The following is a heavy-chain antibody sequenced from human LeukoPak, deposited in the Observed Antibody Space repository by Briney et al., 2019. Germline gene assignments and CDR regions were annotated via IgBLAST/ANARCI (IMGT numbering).Heavy chain of an antibody. CDR2: IYSGGST. J-gene: IGHJ4*02. CDR3: ARVTGSYYGTFDY. CDR1: GFTVSSNY. V-gene: IGHV3-53*01. Sequence: GSLRLSCAASGFTVSSNYMSWVRQAPGKGLEWVSVIYSGGSTYYADSVKGRFTISRDNSKNTLYLQMNSLRAEDTAVYYCARVTGSYYGTFDYWGQGTLVTVSS. D-gene: IGHD3-10*01.